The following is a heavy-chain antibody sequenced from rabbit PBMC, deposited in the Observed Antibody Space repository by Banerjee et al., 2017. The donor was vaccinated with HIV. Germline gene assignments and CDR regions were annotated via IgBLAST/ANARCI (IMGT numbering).Heavy chain of an antibody. CDR3: ARDLAGYAGYGFAMDL. V-gene: IGHV1S43*01. CDR1: GFSFSNNYY. D-gene: IGHD6-1*01. J-gene: IGHJ4*01. CDR2: IYSSSGST. Sequence: QEQLEESGGDLVKPEGFLTLTCTASGFSFSNNYYMCWVRQAPGKGLELIACIYSSSGSTWYESWVNGRFTISRSTSLKTVDLKMTSLTAADTATYFCARDLAGYAGYGFAMDLWGPGTLVTVS.